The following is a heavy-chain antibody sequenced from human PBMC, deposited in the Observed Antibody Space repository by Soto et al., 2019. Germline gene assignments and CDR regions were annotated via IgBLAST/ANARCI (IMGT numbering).Heavy chain of an antibody. J-gene: IGHJ4*02. V-gene: IGHV4-59*11. Sequence: PSETLSLTCSVSGGSIISHYWSWIRQPPGKGLEWIGYIHFSGSTDYNPSLTSRLTISVDTSKNQFSLKLSSVTTADTAVYFCARVRAGCSRASCFLDDWGRGTLVTVSS. CDR3: ARVRAGCSRASCFLDD. D-gene: IGHD2-2*01. CDR1: GGSIISHY. CDR2: IHFSGST.